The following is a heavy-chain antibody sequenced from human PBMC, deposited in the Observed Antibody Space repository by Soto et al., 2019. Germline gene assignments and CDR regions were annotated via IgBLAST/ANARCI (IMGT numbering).Heavy chain of an antibody. D-gene: IGHD3-9*01. CDR2: ISAYNGNT. Sequence: ASVKVSCKASGYTFTSYGISWVRQAPGQGLEWMGWISAYNGNTNYAQKLQGRVTMTTDTSTSTAYMELRSLRSDDTAVYYCARDYDILTGSSGYFDYWGQGTLVTVSS. CDR1: GYTFTSYG. CDR3: ARDYDILTGSSGYFDY. J-gene: IGHJ4*02. V-gene: IGHV1-18*01.